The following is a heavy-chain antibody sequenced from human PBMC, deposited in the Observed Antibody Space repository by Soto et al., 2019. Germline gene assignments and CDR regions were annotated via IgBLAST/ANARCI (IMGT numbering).Heavy chain of an antibody. D-gene: IGHD6-19*01. CDR1: GFTYDDHG. J-gene: IGHJ4*02. V-gene: IGHV3-9*01. Sequence: EVQLVESGGGLVQPGRSLRLSCAASGFTYDDHGMHWVRQAPGKGLEWVSGISWNGGIIGYVDSVKGRFTISRDNAKKSLYLQMNSLRVEDTSLYYCAKDISSGWPEYFDYWGQGTLVTVSS. CDR2: ISWNGGII. CDR3: AKDISSGWPEYFDY.